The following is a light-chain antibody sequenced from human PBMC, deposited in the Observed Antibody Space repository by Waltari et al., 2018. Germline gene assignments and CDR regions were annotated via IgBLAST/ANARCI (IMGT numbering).Light chain of an antibody. CDR2: DAS. V-gene: IGKV1-33*01. CDR3: QQYDELPRT. J-gene: IGKJ4*01. CDR1: QDITNF. Sequence: DIQMTQSPSALSASVGDSVTITCQASQDITNFFKWYQHKPGKAPKLLKYDASNLEVGFSSRFSASGSVTHFTFTIINLQPEDFATYFCQQYDELPRTFGGGTRVEVE.